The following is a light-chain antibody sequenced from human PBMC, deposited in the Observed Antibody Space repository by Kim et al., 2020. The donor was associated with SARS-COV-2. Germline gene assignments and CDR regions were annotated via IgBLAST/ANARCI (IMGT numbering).Light chain of an antibody. V-gene: IGKV2-28*01. CDR3: MQALQTPRT. CDR2: LGS. J-gene: IGKJ1*01. CDR1: QSLLHSNGYNY. Sequence: DIVMTQSPLSLPVTPGEPASISCRSSQSLLHSNGYNYLDWYLQKPGQSPQLLIYLGSNRASGVPDRFSGSGSGTDFTLKISRVEADDVGVYYCMQALQTPRTFGQGNKVDIK.